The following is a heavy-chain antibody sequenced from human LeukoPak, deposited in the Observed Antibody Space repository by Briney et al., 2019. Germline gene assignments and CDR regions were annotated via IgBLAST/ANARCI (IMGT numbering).Heavy chain of an antibody. V-gene: IGHV1-69*13. CDR1: GGTFSSYA. Sequence: GASVKVSCKASGGTFSSYAISWVRQAPGQGLEWMGGIIPIFGTANYAQKFQGRVTITADESTSTAYMELSSLRSEDTAVYYCARRILSFSHPGGDYWGQGTLVTVSS. D-gene: IGHD2/OR15-2a*01. CDR3: ARRILSFSHPGGDY. CDR2: IIPIFGTA. J-gene: IGHJ4*02.